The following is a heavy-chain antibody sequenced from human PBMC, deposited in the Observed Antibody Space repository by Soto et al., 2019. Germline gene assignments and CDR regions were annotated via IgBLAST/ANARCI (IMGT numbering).Heavy chain of an antibody. CDR2: INSDGSST. CDR3: ARLRWDAFDI. J-gene: IGHJ3*02. V-gene: IGHV3-74*01. Sequence: EVQLVESGGGLVQPGGSLRLSCTASGLTFSGYWMHWVRQAPGKGLVWVSRINSDGSSTSYADSVKGRFTISRDDAKNTLYRQMSRLRAEDTAVYYCARLRWDAFDIRGQGTMVTVSS. CDR1: GLTFSGYW. D-gene: IGHD4-17*01.